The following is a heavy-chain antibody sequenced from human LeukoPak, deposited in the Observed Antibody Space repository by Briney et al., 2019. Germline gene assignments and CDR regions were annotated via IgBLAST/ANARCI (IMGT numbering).Heavy chain of an antibody. D-gene: IGHD6-13*01. CDR2: MNPNSGNT. Sequence: ASVKVSCKASGYTFTSYDINWVRQATGQGLEWMGWMNPNSGNTGYVQKFQGRVTMTRNTSISTAYMELSSLRSEDTAVYYCARVPEYSSSWDAGFDYWGQGTLVTVSS. CDR3: ARVPEYSSSWDAGFDY. J-gene: IGHJ4*02. V-gene: IGHV1-8*01. CDR1: GYTFTSYD.